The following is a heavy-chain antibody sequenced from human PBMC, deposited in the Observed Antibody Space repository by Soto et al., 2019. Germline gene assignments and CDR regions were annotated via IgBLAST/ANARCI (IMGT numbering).Heavy chain of an antibody. CDR3: GTIFDY. CDR2: IYAGSIT. D-gene: IGHD2-21*01. Sequence: EVQLVESGGGLIQPGGSLRLSCAVSGITVSSYYMSWVRQAAGKGLEWVSVIYAGSITYYADSVKGRFTIYRDNSKNTLNLEMTSLRVEDTAVYYSGTIFDYWGQGTLVTVSA. V-gene: IGHV3-53*01. CDR1: GITVSSYY. J-gene: IGHJ4*02.